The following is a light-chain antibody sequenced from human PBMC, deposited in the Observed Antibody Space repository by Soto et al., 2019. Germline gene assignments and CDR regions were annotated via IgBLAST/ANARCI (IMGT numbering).Light chain of an antibody. CDR2: GAS. CDR1: QSVSSSY. V-gene: IGKV3-20*01. CDR3: QQYGSSPWT. Sequence: EIVLTQSPGTLSLSPGERATLSCRASQSVSSSYLAWYQQKPGQAPRLLIYGASSRATGLPDRSSGSGSGTVFTLTISRLEPEDFAVYYCQQYGSSPWTFGQGTKVEIK. J-gene: IGKJ1*01.